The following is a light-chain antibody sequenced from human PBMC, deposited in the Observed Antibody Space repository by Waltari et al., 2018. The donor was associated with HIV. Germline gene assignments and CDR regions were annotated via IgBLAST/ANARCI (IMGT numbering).Light chain of an antibody. CDR3: AAWDVSLNGWV. CDR2: SNS. Sequence: QSVLTQPPSASGTPGQRVTISCSGSSSNIGSYTVNWYQQLPGTAPKLLIYSNSQRPSGVPDRFSGSKSGTSASLAISGLQSEDEADYYCAAWDVSLNGWVFGGGTKLTVL. V-gene: IGLV1-44*01. CDR1: SSNIGSYT. J-gene: IGLJ3*02.